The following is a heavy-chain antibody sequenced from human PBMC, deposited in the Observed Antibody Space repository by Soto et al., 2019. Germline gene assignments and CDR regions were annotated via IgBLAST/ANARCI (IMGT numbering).Heavy chain of an antibody. D-gene: IGHD3-9*01. CDR1: GGTFSSYA. J-gene: IGHJ4*02. Sequence: SVKVSCKASGGTFSSYAISWVRQAPGQGLEWMGGIIPIFGTANYAQKFQGRVTITADESTSTAYMELSSLRSEDTAVYYCAREVTYYDILTGYYRDSCYFDYWGQGTLVTVSS. CDR3: AREVTYYDILTGYYRDSCYFDY. CDR2: IIPIFGTA. V-gene: IGHV1-69*13.